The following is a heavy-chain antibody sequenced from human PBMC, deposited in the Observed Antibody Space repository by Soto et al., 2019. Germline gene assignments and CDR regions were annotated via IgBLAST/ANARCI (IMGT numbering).Heavy chain of an antibody. CDR3: ARGGSLYWYFDL. Sequence: QVQLVQSGAEVKKPGASVKVSCKASGYTFTSYAMHWVRQAPGQRLEWMGWINAGNGNTKYSQKFQGRVTITRDTSASTAYMELRSLRSEDTAVYYCARGGSLYWYFDLWGRGPLVTVSS. CDR2: INAGNGNT. CDR1: GYTFTSYA. V-gene: IGHV1-3*01. J-gene: IGHJ2*01. D-gene: IGHD1-26*01.